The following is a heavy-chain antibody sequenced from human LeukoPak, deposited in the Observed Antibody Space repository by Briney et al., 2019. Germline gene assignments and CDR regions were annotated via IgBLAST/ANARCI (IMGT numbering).Heavy chain of an antibody. CDR2: INPNSGGT. CDR3: ARADSSGYCGDY. CDR1: GYTFTGYY. J-gene: IGHJ4*02. V-gene: IGHV1-2*02. Sequence: GASVKVSCKASGYTFTGYYMHWVRQAPGQGPEWMGWINPNSGGTNCAQKFQGRVTMTRDTSISTAYMELSRLRSDDTAVYYCARADSSGYCGDYWGQGTLVTVSS. D-gene: IGHD3-22*01.